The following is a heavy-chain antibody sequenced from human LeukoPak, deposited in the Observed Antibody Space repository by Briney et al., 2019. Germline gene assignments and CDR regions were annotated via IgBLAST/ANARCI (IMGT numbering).Heavy chain of an antibody. J-gene: IGHJ4*02. D-gene: IGHD3-10*01. CDR3: ARDSYGSGNYYSPIDY. CDR2: ISSSSSTI. CDR1: GFTFSSYS. Sequence: GGSLRLSCAASGFTFSSYSMNWVRQAPGKGLEWVSYISSSSSTIYYAESVKGRFTISRDNAKNSLYLQMNSLRDEDTAVYYCARDSYGSGNYYSPIDYWGQGTLVTVSS. V-gene: IGHV3-48*02.